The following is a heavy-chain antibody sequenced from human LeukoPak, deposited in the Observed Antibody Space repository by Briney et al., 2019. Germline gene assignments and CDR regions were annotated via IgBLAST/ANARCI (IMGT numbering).Heavy chain of an antibody. D-gene: IGHD5-24*01. J-gene: IGHJ6*03. CDR3: AKFGLARIMRGYYYYMDV. V-gene: IGHV4-34*01. Sequence: PSETLSLTCAVYGGSFSVYYWSWIRQPPGKGLECIGEINHIGSTNYNPSRKSRVTISVDTSKNQFSLKLRSVTAEDTAVYYCAKFGLARIMRGYYYYMDVWGKGTTVTVSS. CDR1: GGSFSVYY. CDR2: INHIGST.